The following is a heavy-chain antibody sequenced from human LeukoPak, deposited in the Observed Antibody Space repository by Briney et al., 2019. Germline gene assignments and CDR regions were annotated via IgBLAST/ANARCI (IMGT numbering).Heavy chain of an antibody. Sequence: SETLSLTCAVYGGSFSGYYWSWIRQPPGKGLERIGEINHSGSTNYNPSLKSRVTISVDTSKNQFSLKLSSVTAADTAVYYCASGGKDRYYYGSGSFPNDYWGQGTLVTVSS. CDR3: ASGGKDRYYYGSGSFPNDY. D-gene: IGHD3-10*01. CDR2: INHSGST. V-gene: IGHV4-34*01. CDR1: GGSFSGYY. J-gene: IGHJ4*02.